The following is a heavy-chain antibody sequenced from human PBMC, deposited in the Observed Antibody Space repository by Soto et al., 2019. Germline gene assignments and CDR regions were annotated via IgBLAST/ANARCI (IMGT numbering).Heavy chain of an antibody. J-gene: IGHJ3*02. V-gene: IGHV4-31*03. D-gene: IGHD3-3*01. CDR1: GGSISSGGYY. CDR2: IYYSGST. CDR3: ARGTIFGVVIIPDDAFDI. Sequence: QVQLQESGPGLVKPSQTLSLTCTVSGGSISSGGYYWSWIRQHPGKGLEWIGYIYYSGSTYYNPSLKSRVTISVDTSKNQFSLKLSSVTAADTAVYYCARGTIFGVVIIPDDAFDIWGQGTMVTVSS.